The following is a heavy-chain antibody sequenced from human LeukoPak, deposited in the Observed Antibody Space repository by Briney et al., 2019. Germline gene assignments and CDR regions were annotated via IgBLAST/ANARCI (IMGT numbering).Heavy chain of an antibody. V-gene: IGHV3-7*01. D-gene: IGHD6-13*01. CDR3: ARDLADYSSSWYGFYYYYYMDV. CDR1: GFTFTTYW. J-gene: IGHJ6*03. Sequence: GGSLRLSCAASGFTFTTYWMSWVRQAPGKGLEWVANINQDGTEKYYVDSVKGRFTISRDNAKNSLYLQMNSLRAEDTAVYYCARDLADYSSSWYGFYYYYYMDVWGKGTTVTVSS. CDR2: INQDGTEK.